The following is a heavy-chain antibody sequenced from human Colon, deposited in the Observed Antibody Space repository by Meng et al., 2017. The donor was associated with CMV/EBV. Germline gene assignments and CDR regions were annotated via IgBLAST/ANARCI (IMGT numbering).Heavy chain of an antibody. CDR1: GFTFSSYS. Sequence: GESLKISCAASGFTFSSYSMNWVRQAPGKGLERISYISGSGSAIYYADSVKGRFTISRDNAKSSLYLQMNSLRAEDTAVYYCARDCSVTSCYNPINSYYYFYGMDVWGQGAAVTVSS. V-gene: IGHV3-48*04. CDR2: ISGSGSAI. CDR3: ARDCSVTSCYNPINSYYYFYGMDV. J-gene: IGHJ6*02. D-gene: IGHD2-2*02.